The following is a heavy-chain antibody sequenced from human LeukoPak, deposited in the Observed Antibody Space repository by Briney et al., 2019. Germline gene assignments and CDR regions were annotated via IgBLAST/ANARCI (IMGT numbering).Heavy chain of an antibody. V-gene: IGHV3-7*04. CDR1: GFTFSNYW. J-gene: IGHJ4*02. CDR2: IDQDGSAE. Sequence: GGSLRLSCAASGFTFSNYWMSWVRQSPGRGLEWVVNIDQDGSAEYYVDSVGGRFTASRDNAKNSLYLQIDSLRAEDTAVYYCARADNYGSILDYWGRGTLVTVSS. D-gene: IGHD3-10*01. CDR3: ARADNYGSILDY.